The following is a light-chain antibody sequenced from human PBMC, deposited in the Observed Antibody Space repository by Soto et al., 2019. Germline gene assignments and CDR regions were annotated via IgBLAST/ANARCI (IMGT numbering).Light chain of an antibody. Sequence: QSVLTQPASVSGSPGQSITISCTGTSSNVGIYKLVSWYQQHPGKAPKLMIFEVNKRPSGVSDRFSGYKSGNTASLTISGLQVADEADYYCCSSGGSRTYVFGTGTKVTV. J-gene: IGLJ1*01. CDR2: EVN. CDR3: CSSGGSRTYV. CDR1: SSNVGIYKL. V-gene: IGLV2-23*02.